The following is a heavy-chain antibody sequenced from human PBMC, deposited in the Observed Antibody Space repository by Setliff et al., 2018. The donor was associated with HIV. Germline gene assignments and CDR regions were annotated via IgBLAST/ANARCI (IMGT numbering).Heavy chain of an antibody. CDR2: MNPNSGNT. J-gene: IGHJ4*02. CDR1: GYTFNSYD. D-gene: IGHD3-22*01. CDR3: ARELFYIFDRSGHYYGAY. V-gene: IGHV1-8*02. Sequence: ASVKVSCKASGYTFNSYDINWVRQATGQGLEWMGWMNPNSGNTGYAQKFQGRVTMTRNTSISTAYMELSSLRSEDTAVYYCARELFYIFDRSGHYYGAYWGQGTLVTVSS.